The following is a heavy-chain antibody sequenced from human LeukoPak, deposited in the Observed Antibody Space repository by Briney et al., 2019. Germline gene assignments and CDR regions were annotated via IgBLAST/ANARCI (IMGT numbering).Heavy chain of an antibody. CDR2: ISSSGSTI. D-gene: IGHD6-6*01. V-gene: IGHV3-11*01. CDR1: GFTFSDYY. CDR3: AKPSYSSSSYEFDY. J-gene: IGHJ4*02. Sequence: PGGSLRLSCAASGFTFSDYYMSWIRQAPGKGLEWVSYISSSGSTIYYADSVKGRFTISRDNAKNSLYLQMNSLRAEDTAVYYCAKPSYSSSSYEFDYWGQGTLVTVSS.